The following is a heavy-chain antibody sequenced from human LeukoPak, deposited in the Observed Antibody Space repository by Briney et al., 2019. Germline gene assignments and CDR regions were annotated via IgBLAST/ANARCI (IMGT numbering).Heavy chain of an antibody. Sequence: GESLKISCKGSGYSFTSYWNSWVRQMPGKGLGWMGRIDPSDSYTNYSPSFQGHVTISADKSISTAYLQWSSLKTSDTAMYYCARHLLDGDYGDYWGQGTLVTVSS. CDR3: ARHLLDGDYGDY. D-gene: IGHD4-17*01. V-gene: IGHV5-10-1*01. CDR1: GYSFTSYW. CDR2: IDPSDSYT. J-gene: IGHJ4*02.